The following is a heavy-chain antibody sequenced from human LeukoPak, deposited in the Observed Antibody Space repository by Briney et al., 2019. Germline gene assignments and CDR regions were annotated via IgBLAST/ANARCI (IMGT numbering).Heavy chain of an antibody. J-gene: IGHJ5*02. CDR3: ARDRHQSGIMIVVVNPPTGIDP. D-gene: IGHD3-22*01. V-gene: IGHV1-2*02. CDR1: GYTFTGYY. Sequence: ASVKVSCKASGYTFTGYYMHWVRQAPGQGLEWMGWINPNSGGTNYAQKFQGRVTMTRDTSISTAYMELSRLRSDDTAVYYCARDRHQSGIMIVVVNPPTGIDPWGQGTLVTVSS. CDR2: INPNSGGT.